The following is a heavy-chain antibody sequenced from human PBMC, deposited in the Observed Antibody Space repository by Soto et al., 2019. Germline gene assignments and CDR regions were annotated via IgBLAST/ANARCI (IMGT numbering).Heavy chain of an antibody. D-gene: IGHD2-2*01. CDR3: AREIRLGYCSSTSCYTIGPQGWFDP. V-gene: IGHV1-2*02. CDR1: GYTFTGYY. CDR2: INPNSGGT. Sequence: ASVKVSCKASGYTFTGYYMHWVRQAPGQGLGWMGWINPNSGGTNYAQKFQGRVTMTRDTSISTAYMELSRLRSDDTAVYYCAREIRLGYCSSTSCYTIGPQGWFDPWGQGTLVTVSS. J-gene: IGHJ5*02.